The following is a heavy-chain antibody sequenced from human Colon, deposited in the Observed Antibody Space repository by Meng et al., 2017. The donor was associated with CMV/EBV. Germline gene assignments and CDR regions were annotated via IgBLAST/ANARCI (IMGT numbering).Heavy chain of an antibody. D-gene: IGHD2-2*01. Sequence: GESLKISCAASGFTFINSWMTWVRQAPGKGPEWVATIREDGSQKHYIDSVKGRFTISRDNAQNSLYLQMNNLSPEDTAMYYCARFASVGYWGQGTLVTV. CDR3: ARFASVGY. CDR2: IREDGSQK. V-gene: IGHV3-7*03. CDR1: GFTFINSW. J-gene: IGHJ4*02.